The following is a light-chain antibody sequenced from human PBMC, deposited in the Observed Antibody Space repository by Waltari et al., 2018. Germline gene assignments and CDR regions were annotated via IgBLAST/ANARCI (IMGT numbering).Light chain of an antibody. CDR3: SSYADNTLV. V-gene: IGLV2-8*01. J-gene: IGLJ3*02. CDR1: SSDY. CDR2: EVR. Sequence: QSALTQPPSASGSPGQSVTISCTGTSSDYVSWFQHHPGKAPKLMIYEVRKRPSGVPERFSGSKSGNTASLTVSGLQADDEAHYYCSSYADNTLVFGGGTKLTVL.